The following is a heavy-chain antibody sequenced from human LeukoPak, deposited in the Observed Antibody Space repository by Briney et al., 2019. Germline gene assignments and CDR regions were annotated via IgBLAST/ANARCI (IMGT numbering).Heavy chain of an antibody. J-gene: IGHJ4*02. CDR1: GFTFSSYW. CDR3: ARDVGGVSTEYYFDY. D-gene: IGHD5/OR15-5a*01. Sequence: GGSLRLSCAASGFTFSSYWMSWVRQAPGKGLEWVANIKQDGSEKYYVDSVKGRFTISRDNAKNSLYLQMNSLRAEDTAVYYCARDVGGVSTEYYFDYWGQGTLVTVSS. CDR2: IKQDGSEK. V-gene: IGHV3-7*01.